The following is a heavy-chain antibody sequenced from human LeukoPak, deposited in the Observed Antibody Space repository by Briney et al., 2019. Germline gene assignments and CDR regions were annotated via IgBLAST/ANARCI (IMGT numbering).Heavy chain of an antibody. Sequence: GGSLRLSCTASGFTFSSYSMNWVRQAPGKGLEWVSYISSSGSTIYYADSVKGRFTISRDNAKNSLYLQMNSLRAEDMALYYCAKAAVGTLEYYFDYWGQGTLVTVSS. D-gene: IGHD6-13*01. V-gene: IGHV3-48*04. CDR3: AKAAVGTLEYYFDY. CDR2: ISSSGSTI. J-gene: IGHJ4*02. CDR1: GFTFSSYS.